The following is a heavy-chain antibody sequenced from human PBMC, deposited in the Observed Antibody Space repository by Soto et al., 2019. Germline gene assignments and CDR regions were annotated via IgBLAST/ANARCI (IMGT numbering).Heavy chain of an antibody. CDR1: GFTFTSSA. CDR3: AAINRGDFWSGYLDY. V-gene: IGHV1-58*01. D-gene: IGHD3-3*01. CDR2: IVVGSGNT. J-gene: IGHJ4*02. Sequence: ASVKVSCKASGFTFTSSAVQWVRQARGQRLEWIGWIVVGSGNTNYAQKFQERVTITRDMSTSTAYMELSSLRSEDTAVYYCAAINRGDFWSGYLDYWGQGTLVTVSS.